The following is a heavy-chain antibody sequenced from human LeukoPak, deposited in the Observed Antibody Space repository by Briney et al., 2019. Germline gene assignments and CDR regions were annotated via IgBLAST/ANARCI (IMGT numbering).Heavy chain of an antibody. V-gene: IGHV7-4-1*02. CDR1: GYTFTSYA. Sequence: GASVKVSCTASGYTFTSYAMNWVRQAPGQGLEWMGWINTNTGNPTYAQGFTGRFVFSLDTSVSTAYLQISSLKAEDTAVYYYAREASVTTIDYWGQGTLVTVSS. J-gene: IGHJ4*02. D-gene: IGHD4-17*01. CDR3: AREASVTTIDY. CDR2: INTNTGNP.